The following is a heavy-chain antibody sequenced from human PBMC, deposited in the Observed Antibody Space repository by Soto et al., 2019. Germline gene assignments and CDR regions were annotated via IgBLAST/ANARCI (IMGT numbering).Heavy chain of an antibody. V-gene: IGHV3-33*01. CDR2: IWHDGTRK. CDR1: DFAFRLHG. CDR3: ARDRSSSYSYAMDL. J-gene: IGHJ6*02. D-gene: IGHD3-10*01. Sequence: QVHLVESGGGVVQPGGSLTLSCSVSDFAFRLHGIHWVRHTPGKGLVWVAMIWHDGTRKYFRDSVRGRFTISRDSAKNKVYLQMTNLRGDDSALYFCARDRSSSYSYAMDLWGQGTTVTVSS.